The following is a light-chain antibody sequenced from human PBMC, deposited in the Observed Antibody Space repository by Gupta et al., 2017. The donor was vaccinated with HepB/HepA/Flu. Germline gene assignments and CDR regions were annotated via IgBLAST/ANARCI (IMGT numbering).Light chain of an antibody. CDR3: QSYDSSLSASV. J-gene: IGLJ2*01. V-gene: IGLV1-40*01. CDR2: TNN. Sequence: QSVLTQPPSVSGAPGQRVTLSCTGSSSSIGAGYDVHWYHHLPGTAPKLLIYTNNNRPSGVPDRFSASKSGTSASLAITGLQAEDEADYYCQSYDSSLSASVFGGGTKLTVL. CDR1: SSSIGAGYD.